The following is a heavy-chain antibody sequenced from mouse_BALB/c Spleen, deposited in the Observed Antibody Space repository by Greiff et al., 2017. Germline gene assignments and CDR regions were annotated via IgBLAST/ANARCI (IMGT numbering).Heavy chain of an antibody. CDR2: INPYNDGT. CDR1: GYTFTSYV. Sequence: VQLQQSGPELVKPGASVKMSCKASGYTFTSYVMHWVKQKPGQGLEWIGYINPYNDGTKYNEKFKGKATLTSDKSSSTAYMELSSLTSEDSAVYYCARESGYYGSSYVPYWGQGTLVTVSA. J-gene: IGHJ3*01. V-gene: IGHV1-14*01. D-gene: IGHD1-1*01. CDR3: ARESGYYGSSYVPY.